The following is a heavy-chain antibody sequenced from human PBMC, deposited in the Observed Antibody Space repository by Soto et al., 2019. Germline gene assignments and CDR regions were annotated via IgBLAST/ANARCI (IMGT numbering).Heavy chain of an antibody. CDR2: IFWNDDK. V-gene: IGHV2-5*01. Sequence: SGPTLVNPTRTLTLTCTFSGFSLSTDGVGVVWIRQPPGKALEWLALIFWNDDKRYSPSLKTRLTITKGTSGNQLVLTMTYMDPVDTATYYCAHRSSVDGPYGMNVWGQGTTVTVSS. D-gene: IGHD6-19*01. J-gene: IGHJ6*02. CDR3: AHRSSVDGPYGMNV. CDR1: GFSLSTDGVG.